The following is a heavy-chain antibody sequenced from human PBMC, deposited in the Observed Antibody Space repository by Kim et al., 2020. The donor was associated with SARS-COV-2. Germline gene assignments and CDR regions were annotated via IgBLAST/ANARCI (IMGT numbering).Heavy chain of an antibody. CDR2: ISSSGTCI. CDR1: GFTFSDYY. V-gene: IGHV3-11*05. CDR3: ARVSSGSSSWYWFDP. D-gene: IGHD6-13*01. J-gene: IGHJ5*02. Sequence: GGSLRLSCAASGFTFSDYYMTWIRQAPGKGLEWLSYISSSGTCIKYADSVKGRFSISRDNAKNSLYLQMNSLRAEDTAVYYCARVSSGSSSWYWFDPWGQGTLVTVSS.